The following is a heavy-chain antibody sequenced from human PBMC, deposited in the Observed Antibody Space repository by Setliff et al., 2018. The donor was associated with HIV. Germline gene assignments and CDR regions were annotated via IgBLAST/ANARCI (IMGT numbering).Heavy chain of an antibody. J-gene: IGHJ5*02. D-gene: IGHD3-16*01. CDR1: GQFISDGYY. Sequence: LETLSLTCTVSGQFISDGYYWGWIRQPPGKGLEWIGSVYHSGKTYYNPSLKSRVTMSADTSKNQISLMLRSMTAADTAVYYCAKHDFGEGSCFDPWGQGSLVTVSS. CDR3: AKHDFGEGSCFDP. CDR2: VYHSGKT. V-gene: IGHV4-38-2*02.